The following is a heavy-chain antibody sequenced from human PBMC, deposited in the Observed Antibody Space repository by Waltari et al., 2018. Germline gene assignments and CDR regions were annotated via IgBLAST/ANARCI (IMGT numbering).Heavy chain of an antibody. CDR2: ISWKSGSI. J-gene: IGHJ4*02. CDR3: AKDIGLVVPADMRGFDD. CDR1: GFTFDDYA. V-gene: IGHV3-9*01. D-gene: IGHD2-2*01. Sequence: EVQLVESGGGLVQPGRSLRLSCAASGFTFDDYAMHWVRQAPGKGLEWVSGISWKSGSIGYADSVKGRFTISRDNAKNSLYLQMNSLRAEDTAVYYCAKDIGLVVPADMRGFDDWGQGTLVTVSS.